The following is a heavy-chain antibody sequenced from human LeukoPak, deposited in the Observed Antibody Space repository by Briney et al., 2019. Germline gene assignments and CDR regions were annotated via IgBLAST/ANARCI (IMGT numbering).Heavy chain of an antibody. CDR3: AKDPQLQWLVRGFFQH. D-gene: IGHD6-19*01. CDR2: IYYRGDI. Sequence: SETLSLTCSVSDGSISTYYWSWIRQSPGQGLEWIGNIYYRGDINYNPSLKSRVIISIDTSKNQFSLKVTSLTAADTALYYCAKDPQLQWLVRGFFQHWGQGTLVTVSS. J-gene: IGHJ1*01. CDR1: DGSISTYY. V-gene: IGHV4-59*01.